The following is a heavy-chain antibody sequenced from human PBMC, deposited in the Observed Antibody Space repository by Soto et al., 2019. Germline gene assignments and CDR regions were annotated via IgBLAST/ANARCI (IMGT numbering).Heavy chain of an antibody. CDR1: GFTFSSYG. D-gene: IGHD3-3*01. Sequence: GGSLRLSCAASGFTFSSYGMHWVRQAPGKGLEWVAVISYDGSNKYYADSVKGRFTISRDNSKNTLYLQMNSLRAEDTAVYYCAKDLSYDSWSGPSYGMDVWGQGTTVTVSS. J-gene: IGHJ6*02. CDR3: AKDLSYDSWSGPSYGMDV. CDR2: ISYDGSNK. V-gene: IGHV3-30*18.